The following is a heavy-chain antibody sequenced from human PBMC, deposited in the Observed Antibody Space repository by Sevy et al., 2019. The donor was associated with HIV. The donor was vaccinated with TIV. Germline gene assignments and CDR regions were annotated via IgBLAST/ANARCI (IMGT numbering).Heavy chain of an antibody. Sequence: ASLKVSCKVSGYTLSQISMHWVRQAPGKGLEWMGSFDPEDGETIYAQKFQARVTMTEDTSTDTAYMELSSLRSDDTAVYYCATTKDYYDSSGSPFDSWGQGTLVTVSS. CDR2: FDPEDGET. CDR3: ATTKDYYDSSGSPFDS. CDR1: GYTLSQIS. J-gene: IGHJ4*02. V-gene: IGHV1-24*01. D-gene: IGHD3-22*01.